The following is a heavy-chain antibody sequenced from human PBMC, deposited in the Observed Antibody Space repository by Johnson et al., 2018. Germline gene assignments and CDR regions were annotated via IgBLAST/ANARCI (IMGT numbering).Heavy chain of an antibody. J-gene: IGHJ3*02. CDR1: GFIFDDYA. CDR3: AKDFESGEIPDDDGFDI. Sequence: VQLVQSGGGLVQPGRSLRLSCAGSGFIFDDYAMHWVRQAPGKGLEWVSGISWNSGRIVYADSVKGRFTISRDNAKNSLYLQMNSLRAEDTAFYYCAKDFESGEIPDDDGFDIWGQGKMVTVSS. D-gene: IGHD1-26*01. V-gene: IGHV3-9*01. CDR2: ISWNSGRI.